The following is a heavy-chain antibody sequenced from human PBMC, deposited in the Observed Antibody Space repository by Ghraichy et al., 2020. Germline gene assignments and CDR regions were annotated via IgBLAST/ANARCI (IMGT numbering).Heavy chain of an antibody. V-gene: IGHV4-39*01. CDR2: IYYSGST. CDR3: ARHDYCSGGNCVLSHSDYGMDV. Sequence: SETLSLTCSVSGGSIGSSRYFWGWIRQPPGKGLEWIGTIYYSGSTYYNPSLKSRVTISVDTSKNQFSLKLRSVTAADTAVYYCARHDYCSGGNCVLSHSDYGMDVWGQGTSVTVSS. J-gene: IGHJ6*02. CDR1: GGSIGSSRYF. D-gene: IGHD2-15*01.